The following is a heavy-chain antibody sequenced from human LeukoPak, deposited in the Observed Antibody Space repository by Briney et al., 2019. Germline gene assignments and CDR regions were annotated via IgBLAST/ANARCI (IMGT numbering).Heavy chain of an antibody. D-gene: IGHD6-13*01. V-gene: IGHV3-33*01. J-gene: IGHJ4*02. CDR3: ARDRDVYSSRWNRNFAY. CDR1: GFTFSNYG. Sequence: GGSLRLSCAASGFTFSNYGMHWVRQAPGKGLEWVAIIWYDGSSKYYADSVKGRFTISRDNSKNTLYLQMNSLRAEDTAVYYCARDRDVYSSRWNRNFAYWGQGTLVTVSA. CDR2: IWYDGSSK.